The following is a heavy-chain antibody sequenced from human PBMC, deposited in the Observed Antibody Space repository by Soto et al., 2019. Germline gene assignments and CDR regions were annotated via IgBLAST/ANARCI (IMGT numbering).Heavy chain of an antibody. J-gene: IGHJ4*02. V-gene: IGHV1-18*01. Sequence: QVHLVQSEGEVKKPGASVKVSCKTSGYTFSDYGVTWVRQAPGQGLEWMGWINTYNGNTKYERKFQGRVTLTTDASTRTVFLELTRLKFDDAAVYYCARGFIPENYWGQGTRVTVSS. CDR3: ARGFIPENY. CDR2: INTYNGNT. D-gene: IGHD2-2*01. CDR1: GYTFSDYG.